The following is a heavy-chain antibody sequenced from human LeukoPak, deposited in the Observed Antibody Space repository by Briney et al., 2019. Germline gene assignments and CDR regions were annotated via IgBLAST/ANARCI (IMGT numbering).Heavy chain of an antibody. D-gene: IGHD3-22*01. CDR3: AKDGVYYYDSSGYYYAEYFQH. Sequence: PGGSLRLSCAASGFTFSSYGMHWVRQAPGKGLEWVAFIRYDGSNKYYADSVKGRFTISRDNSKNTLYLQMNSLRAEDTAVYYCAKDGVYYYDSSGYYYAEYFQHWSQGTLVTVSS. CDR2: IRYDGSNK. J-gene: IGHJ1*01. V-gene: IGHV3-30*02. CDR1: GFTFSSYG.